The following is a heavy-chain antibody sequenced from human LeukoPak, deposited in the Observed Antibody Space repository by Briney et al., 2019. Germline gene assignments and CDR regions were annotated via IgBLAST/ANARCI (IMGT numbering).Heavy chain of an antibody. CDR3: ARDQRYFDWSLSYDY. D-gene: IGHD3-9*01. CDR1: GGTFSSYA. Sequence: ASVKVSCKASGGTFSSYAISWVRQAPGQGLEWMGGIIPIFGTANYAQKFQGRVTITTDESTSTAYMELSSLRSEDTAVYYCARDQRYFDWSLSYDYWGQGTLVTVSS. CDR2: IIPIFGTA. J-gene: IGHJ4*02. V-gene: IGHV1-69*05.